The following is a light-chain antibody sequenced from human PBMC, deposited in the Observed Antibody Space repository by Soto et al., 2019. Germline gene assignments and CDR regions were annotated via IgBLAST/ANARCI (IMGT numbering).Light chain of an antibody. CDR2: RAS. CDR1: QSVRSN. V-gene: IGKV3-15*01. CDR3: QQYNKWPIT. Sequence: AMTQSAATLSVSPGDGATLSCRASQSVRSNVAWYYQKPGQAPRLLIYRASSRAAGLPDRFSGSGSETEFTLTISTLQSEDFAVYYCQQYNKWPITFGQGTRLEIK. J-gene: IGKJ5*01.